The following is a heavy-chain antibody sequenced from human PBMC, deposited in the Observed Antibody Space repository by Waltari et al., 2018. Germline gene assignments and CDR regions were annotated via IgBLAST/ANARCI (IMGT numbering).Heavy chain of an antibody. V-gene: IGHV3-53*04. CDR3: ARGGGTLAFDP. CDR2: IYSGGST. J-gene: IGHJ5*02. CDR1: RFPVRIDY. D-gene: IGHD2-15*01. Sequence: VQLVEAGGGLVQHGGSLRRSCAASRFPVRIDYVSGVRQAPGKGLEWVSVIYSGGSTYYADSVKGRFTISRHNSKNTLYLQMNSLRAEDTAVYYCARGGGTLAFDPWGQGTLVTVSS.